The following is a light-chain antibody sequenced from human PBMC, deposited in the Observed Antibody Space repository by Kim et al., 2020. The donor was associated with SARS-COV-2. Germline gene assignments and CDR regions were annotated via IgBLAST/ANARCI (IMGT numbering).Light chain of an antibody. Sequence: EVVLTQSPATLSLSPGERATLSCRASQGVSSYLAWYQQRPGQAPRLLVYDVSNRATGIPDRFSGGGSGTDFTLTISSLEPEDFAVYYCQQRSAWPLTLGGGTKLEIK. V-gene: IGKV3-11*01. CDR2: DVS. J-gene: IGKJ4*01. CDR1: QGVSSY. CDR3: QQRSAWPLT.